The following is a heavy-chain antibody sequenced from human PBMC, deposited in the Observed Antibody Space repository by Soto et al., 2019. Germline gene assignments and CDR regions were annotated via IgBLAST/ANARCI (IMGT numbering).Heavy chain of an antibody. CDR2: IYYSGTT. Sequence: QVQLQESGPGLVKPSQTLSLSCTVSNASISSGSYYWSWIRQHPGKGLEWIGNIYYSGTTYYNPSLKIRVTISVDTSKDQFSLKLTSVTAADTAVYYCARVIVPAQFEPWGQGTRVTVSS. CDR3: ARVIVPAQFEP. V-gene: IGHV4-31*03. CDR1: NASISSGSYY. D-gene: IGHD2-2*01. J-gene: IGHJ5*02.